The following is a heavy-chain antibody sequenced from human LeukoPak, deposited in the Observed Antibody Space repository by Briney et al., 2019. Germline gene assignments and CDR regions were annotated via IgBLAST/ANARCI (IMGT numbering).Heavy chain of an antibody. Sequence: ALRLSCAASGFTFDDYAMHWVRQAPGKGLEWVSGISWNSGSIGYADSVKGRFTISRDNAKNSLYLQMNSLRAEDTALYYCAKDIRYYYDSSGYQNAFDIWGQGTMVTVSS. D-gene: IGHD3-22*01. CDR3: AKDIRYYYDSSGYQNAFDI. CDR1: GFTFDDYA. CDR2: ISWNSGSI. J-gene: IGHJ3*02. V-gene: IGHV3-9*01.